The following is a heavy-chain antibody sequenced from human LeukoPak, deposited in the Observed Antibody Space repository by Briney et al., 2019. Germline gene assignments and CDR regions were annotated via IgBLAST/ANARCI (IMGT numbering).Heavy chain of an antibody. J-gene: IGHJ6*03. CDR1: GSTFSTYG. CDR2: ISGNGVNT. Sequence: GGSLRLSCAASGSTFSTYGMTWIRQAPGKGLELVSHISGNGVNTNYADSVKGRFTISRNNAKNSLYLQMNSLRAEDTAVYYCARDRGNQRGYYYYYMDVWGKGTTVTVSS. V-gene: IGHV3-23*01. D-gene: IGHD1-14*01. CDR3: ARDRGNQRGYYYYYMDV.